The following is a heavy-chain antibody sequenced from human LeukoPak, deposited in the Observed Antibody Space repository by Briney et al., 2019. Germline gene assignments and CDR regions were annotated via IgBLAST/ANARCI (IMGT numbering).Heavy chain of an antibody. Sequence: GGSLRLSCAASGFTVSSNYMSWVRQAPGKGLEWVSVIYSGGSTYYADSVKGRFTISRDNSKNTLYLQMNSLRAEDTAVYYRARSRTIFGVVRWYFDYWGQEPWSPSPQ. V-gene: IGHV3-66*02. CDR1: GFTVSSNY. J-gene: IGHJ4*01. CDR2: IYSGGST. CDR3: ARSRTIFGVVRWYFDY. D-gene: IGHD3-3*01.